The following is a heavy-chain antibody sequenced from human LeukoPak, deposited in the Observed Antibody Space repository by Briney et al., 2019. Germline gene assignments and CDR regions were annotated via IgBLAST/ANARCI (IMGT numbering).Heavy chain of an antibody. D-gene: IGHD3-3*01. J-gene: IGHJ5*02. Sequence: KPSETLSLTCAVYGGSFSGYYWSWIRQPPGKGLEWIGEINRSGSTNYNPSLKSRVTISVDTSKNQFSLKLSSVTAADTAVYYCARASAPLGYDFWSGRKNWFDPWGQGTLVTVSS. V-gene: IGHV4-34*01. CDR1: GGSFSGYY. CDR3: ARASAPLGYDFWSGRKNWFDP. CDR2: INRSGST.